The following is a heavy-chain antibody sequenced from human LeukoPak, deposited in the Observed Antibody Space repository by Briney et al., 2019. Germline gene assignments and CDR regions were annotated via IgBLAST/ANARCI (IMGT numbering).Heavy chain of an antibody. D-gene: IGHD2-2*02. CDR2: INPNSGGT. Sequence: ASVKVSCKASGYTFTGYYMHWVRQAPGQGLEWMGWINPNSGGTNYAQKFQGWVTMTRDTSISTAYMELSRLRSDDTAVYYCARDLKIYGRAFDIWGQGTMVTVPS. CDR1: GYTFTGYY. V-gene: IGHV1-2*04. CDR3: ARDLKIYGRAFDI. J-gene: IGHJ3*02.